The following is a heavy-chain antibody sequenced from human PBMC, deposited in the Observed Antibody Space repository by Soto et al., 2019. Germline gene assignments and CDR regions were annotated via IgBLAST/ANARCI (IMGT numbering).Heavy chain of an antibody. CDR3: AKGTGGYCSGGSCPREDY. J-gene: IGHJ4*02. CDR2: ISGSGGST. Sequence: EVQLLESGGGLVQPGGSLGLSCAASGFTFSSYAMSWVRQAPGKGLEWVSAISGSGGSTYYADSVKGRFTISRDNSKNTLYLQMNSLRAEDTAVYYCAKGTGGYCSGGSCPREDYWGQGTLVTVSS. D-gene: IGHD2-15*01. V-gene: IGHV3-23*01. CDR1: GFTFSSYA.